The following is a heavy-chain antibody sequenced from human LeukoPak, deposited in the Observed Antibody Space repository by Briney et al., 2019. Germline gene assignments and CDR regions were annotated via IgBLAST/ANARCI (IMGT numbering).Heavy chain of an antibody. D-gene: IGHD2-2*01. CDR2: IYYSGST. V-gene: IGHV4-59*13. CDR3: EREGRRSDCSSTSCYAKLYNWFDP. CDR1: GGSISSYY. J-gene: IGHJ5*02. Sequence: SETLSLTCTVSGGSISSYYWSWIRQPPGKGLEWIGYIYYSGSTNYNPSLKSRVTISVDTSKNQFSLKLSSVTAADTAVYYCEREGRRSDCSSTSCYAKLYNWFDPWGQGTLVTVSS.